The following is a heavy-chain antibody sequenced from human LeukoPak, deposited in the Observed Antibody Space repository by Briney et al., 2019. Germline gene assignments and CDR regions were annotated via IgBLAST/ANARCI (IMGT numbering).Heavy chain of an antibody. CDR3: ARENYGSGSYRVDY. V-gene: IGHV4-59*01. Sequence: SETLSLTCTVSGGSISSYYWGWIRQPPGKGLEWIGYIYYSGSTNYNPSLKSRVTISVDTSKNQFSLKLSSVTAADTAVYYCARENYGSGSYRVDYWGQGTLVTVSS. J-gene: IGHJ4*02. CDR1: GGSISSYY. D-gene: IGHD3-10*01. CDR2: IYYSGST.